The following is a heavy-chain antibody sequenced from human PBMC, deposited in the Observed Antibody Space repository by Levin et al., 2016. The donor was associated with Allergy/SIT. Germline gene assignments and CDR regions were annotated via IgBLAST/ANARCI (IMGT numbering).Heavy chain of an antibody. D-gene: IGHD6-13*01. CDR1: GVSISSYH. Sequence: SETLSLTCTVSGVSISSYHWTWIRQPPGKGLEWIGYIYYSGSTKSNPSLKSRVTISIDTSKNQFSLNLNSVTAADTAVYYCARPIAAAGKGDLWGRGTLVTVSS. J-gene: IGHJ2*01. CDR2: IYYSGST. CDR3: ARPIAAAGKGDL. V-gene: IGHV4-59*12.